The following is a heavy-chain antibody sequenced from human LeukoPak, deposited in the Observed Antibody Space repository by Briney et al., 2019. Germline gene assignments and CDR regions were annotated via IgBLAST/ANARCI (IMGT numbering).Heavy chain of an antibody. D-gene: IGHD6-19*01. CDR3: ARGVRIAVAGNIDY. Sequence: GGSLRLSCAASGFTFSSYAMHWVRRAPGKGLEWVAVMSYDGPNKNYADSVKGRFTLSRDNSKNTLYLQMNSLRAEDTAVYYCARGVRIAVAGNIDYWGQGTLVTVSS. V-gene: IGHV3-30*04. CDR2: MSYDGPNK. J-gene: IGHJ4*02. CDR1: GFTFSSYA.